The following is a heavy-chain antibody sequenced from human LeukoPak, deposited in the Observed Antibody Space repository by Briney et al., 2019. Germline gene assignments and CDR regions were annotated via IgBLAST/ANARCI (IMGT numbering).Heavy chain of an antibody. CDR2: INPNSGGT. CDR1: GYTFTGYY. CDR3: ARATGLTSLYSVGFDP. Sequence: ASVKVSCKASGYTFTGYYMHWVRQAPGQGLEWMGWINPNSGGTNYAQKFQGRVTMTRDTSISTAYMELSRLRSDDTAVYYCARATGLTSLYSVGFDPWGQGTLVTVSS. J-gene: IGHJ5*02. V-gene: IGHV1-2*02. D-gene: IGHD3-16*02.